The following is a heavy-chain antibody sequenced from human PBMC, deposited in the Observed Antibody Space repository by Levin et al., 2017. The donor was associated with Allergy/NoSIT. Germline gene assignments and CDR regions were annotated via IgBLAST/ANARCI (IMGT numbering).Heavy chain of an antibody. CDR3: ARDVYRYYYYYGMDV. CDR1: GFTFSSYA. J-gene: IGHJ6*02. CDR2: ISYDGSNK. D-gene: IGHD5/OR15-5a*01. Sequence: LSLTCAASGFTFSSYAMHWVRQAPGKGLERVAVISYDGSNKYYADSAKGRFTISRDNSKNTLYLQMNSLRAEDTAVYYCARDVYRYYYYYGMDVWGQGTTVTV. V-gene: IGHV3-30*04.